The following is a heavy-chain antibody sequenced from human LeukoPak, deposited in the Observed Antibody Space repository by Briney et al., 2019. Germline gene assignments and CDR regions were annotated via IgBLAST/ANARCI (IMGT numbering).Heavy chain of an antibody. D-gene: IGHD3-22*01. CDR2: IRSKANSYAT. CDR3: TSLSYYDSSALDY. J-gene: IGHJ4*02. CDR1: GFTFSGSA. Sequence: PGGSLRLSCAASGFTFSGSAMHWVRQASGKGLEWVGRIRSKANSYATAYAASVKGRFTISRDESKNTAYLQMNSLTTEDTAVYYCTSLSYYDSSALDYWGQGTLVTVSS. V-gene: IGHV3-73*01.